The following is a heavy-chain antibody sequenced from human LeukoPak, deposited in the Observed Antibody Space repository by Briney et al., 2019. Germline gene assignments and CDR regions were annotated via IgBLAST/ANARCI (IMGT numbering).Heavy chain of an antibody. CDR1: GGSISSYY. D-gene: IGHD3/OR15-3a*01. Sequence: PSETLSLTCTVPGGSISSYYWSWIRQPPGKGLEWIGSIYYSGSTYYNPSPKSRVTISVDTSKNQFSLKLSSVTAADTAVYYCAIWTGRSDWFDPWGQGTLVTVSS. V-gene: IGHV4-59*12. CDR3: AIWTGRSDWFDP. J-gene: IGHJ5*02. CDR2: IYYSGST.